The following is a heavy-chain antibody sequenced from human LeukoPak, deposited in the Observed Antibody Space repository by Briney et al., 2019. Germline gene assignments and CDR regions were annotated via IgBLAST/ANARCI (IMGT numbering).Heavy chain of an antibody. Sequence: PGGSLRLSCAASGFTVSSTYMSWVRQAPGQGLEWVSLLYSSGITFYAESVQGRFTISRDNSKNPLYLQMNSLRAEDTAIYYCARDSSSFPNYFDFWGQGTLVTVSS. CDR1: GFTVSSTY. V-gene: IGHV3-53*01. CDR2: LYSSGIT. J-gene: IGHJ4*02. D-gene: IGHD3-3*02. CDR3: ARDSSSFPNYFDF.